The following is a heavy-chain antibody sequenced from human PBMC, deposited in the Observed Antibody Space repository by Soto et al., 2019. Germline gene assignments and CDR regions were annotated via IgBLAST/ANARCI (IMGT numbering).Heavy chain of an antibody. D-gene: IGHD3-22*01. CDR2: IYCSGST. J-gene: IGHJ4*02. Sequence: SETLSLTCTVSGGSISSGDYYWSWIRQPPGKGLEWIGYIYCSGSTYYNPSLKNRITISVDTPKNQLSLKLSSVTAADTAVYYCARAFDDSSGYYGGLGYWGQGTLVTVSS. V-gene: IGHV4-30-4*01. CDR3: ARAFDDSSGYYGGLGY. CDR1: GGSISSGDYY.